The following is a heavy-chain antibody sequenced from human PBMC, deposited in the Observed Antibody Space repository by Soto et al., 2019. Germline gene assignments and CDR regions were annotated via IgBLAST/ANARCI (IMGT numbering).Heavy chain of an antibody. D-gene: IGHD4-17*01. V-gene: IGHV1-69*06. CDR3: AREIMTSWFDS. CDR1: GGTFGTNA. J-gene: IGHJ5*01. CDR2: ILPIFGAA. Sequence: QVQLVQSGAEVKKPGCAIKVSCKTFGGTFGTNAISWVRQAPGQGPEWMGGILPIFGAASYAQRFKGRLYITADKSTNTAYLKLSELRSEDTATYYCAREIMTSWFDSWGQGNLVTISS.